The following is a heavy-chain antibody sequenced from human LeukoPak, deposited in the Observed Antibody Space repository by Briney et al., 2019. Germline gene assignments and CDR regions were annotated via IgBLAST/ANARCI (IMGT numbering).Heavy chain of an antibody. V-gene: IGHV1-8*01. CDR2: MNPNSGNT. Sequence: ASVKVSCKASGYTFSSYDINWVRQATGQGLEWMGWMNPNSGNTGYAQKFQGRVNMTRNTSISTAYMELSSLRSEDTAVYYCARTRDSFILRDALDIWGQGTIVTVSS. J-gene: IGHJ3*02. CDR3: ARTRDSFILRDALDI. CDR1: GYTFSSYD. D-gene: IGHD3-9*01.